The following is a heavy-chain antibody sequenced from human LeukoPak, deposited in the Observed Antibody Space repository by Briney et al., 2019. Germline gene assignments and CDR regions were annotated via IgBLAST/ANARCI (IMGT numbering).Heavy chain of an antibody. J-gene: IGHJ2*01. CDR3: ARDASPGYFDL. CDR1: GFTSSSYW. Sequence: GGSLRLSCAVSGFTSSSYWMHWVRQSPGEGLAWVSRITSDGSATDYADSVRGRFTVSRDNAKNTLFLHMDSLRVEDTAVYYCARDASPGYFDLWGRGTLVTVSS. V-gene: IGHV3-74*01. CDR2: ITSDGSAT.